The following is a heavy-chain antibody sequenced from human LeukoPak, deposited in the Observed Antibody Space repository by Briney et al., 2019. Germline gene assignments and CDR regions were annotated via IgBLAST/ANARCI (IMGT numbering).Heavy chain of an antibody. J-gene: IGHJ4*01. CDR3: ARDNDKVVDH. D-gene: IGHD1-1*01. CDR2: ITAYNGNR. CDR1: GYTFSNYG. V-gene: IGHV1-18*01. Sequence: ASVKVSCKPSGYTFSNYGISWVRQAPGQGLEWMGWITAYNGNRLYAQRFQGRITLTTDTSTSTSYMELRSLEYDDTAIYYCARDNDKVVDHWGQGTLVTVSS.